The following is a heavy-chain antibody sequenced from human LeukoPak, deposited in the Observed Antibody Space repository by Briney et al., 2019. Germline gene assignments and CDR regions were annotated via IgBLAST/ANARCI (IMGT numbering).Heavy chain of an antibody. CDR2: IYSGGST. Sequence: PGGSLRLSCAASGFTVSSNYMSWVRQAPGKGLEWISVIYSGGSTYYADSVKGRFTISRDNSKNTLYLQMNSLRAEDTAVYYCARIAAAGLFDYWGQGTLVTVSS. CDR1: GFTVSSNY. V-gene: IGHV3-53*01. J-gene: IGHJ4*02. D-gene: IGHD6-13*01. CDR3: ARIAAAGLFDY.